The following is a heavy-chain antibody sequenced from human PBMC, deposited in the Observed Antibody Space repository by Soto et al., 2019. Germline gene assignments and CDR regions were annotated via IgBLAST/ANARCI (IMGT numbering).Heavy chain of an antibody. CDR1: GFTVSNNY. CDR2: VSGSSSYI. V-gene: IGHV3-21*06. CDR3: ARDLGGHYGP. D-gene: IGHD4-17*01. Sequence: GGSLRLSCAVSGFTVSNNYMSWVRQAPGKGLEGVSSVSGSSSYIYYADSVKGRFTVSRDNANNLVFLQMNGLRPEDTAMYYCARDLGGHYGPWGQGTMVTVSS. J-gene: IGHJ3*01.